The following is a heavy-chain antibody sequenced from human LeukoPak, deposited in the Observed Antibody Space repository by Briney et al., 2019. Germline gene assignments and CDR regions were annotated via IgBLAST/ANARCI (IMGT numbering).Heavy chain of an antibody. Sequence: GGSLTLSCAASGFTFSSYSMNWVRQAPGKGLEWVSSISSSSSYIYYADSVKGGFTISRDNAKNSLYLQMNSLRAEDTAVYYCARAPDGYEAFDIWGQGTMVTVSS. CDR3: ARAPDGYEAFDI. V-gene: IGHV3-21*01. J-gene: IGHJ3*02. CDR1: GFTFSSYS. CDR2: ISSSSSYI. D-gene: IGHD3-22*01.